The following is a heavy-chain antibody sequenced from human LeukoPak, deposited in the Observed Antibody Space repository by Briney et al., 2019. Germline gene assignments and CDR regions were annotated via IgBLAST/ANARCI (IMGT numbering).Heavy chain of an antibody. V-gene: IGHV3-23*01. CDR2: ISGIGGST. D-gene: IGHD1-26*01. CDR3: AKGSPLYYLDAFDI. CDR1: GFTFSSYA. J-gene: IGHJ3*02. Sequence: GGSLRLPCAASGFTFSSYAMSWVRQDPGKGLEWVLGISGIGGSTNYADSVKGRFTISRDNSKNTLYLQMNSLRVEVTAVYYCAKGSPLYYLDAFDIWGQGTMVTVSS.